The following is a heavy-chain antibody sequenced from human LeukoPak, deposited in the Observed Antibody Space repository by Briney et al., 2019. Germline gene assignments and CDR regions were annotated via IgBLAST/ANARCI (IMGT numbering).Heavy chain of an antibody. CDR2: IKQDGSEK. J-gene: IGHJ4*02. V-gene: IGHV3-7*01. Sequence: GGSLRLSCAASGFTFSSYWMSWVRQAPGKGLEWVANIKQDGSEKYYVDSMKGRFTISRDNAKNSLYLQMNSQRAEDTAVYYCARGKYYYDSTGYYPGGDYWGQGTLVTVSS. D-gene: IGHD3-22*01. CDR1: GFTFSSYW. CDR3: ARGKYYYDSTGYYPGGDY.